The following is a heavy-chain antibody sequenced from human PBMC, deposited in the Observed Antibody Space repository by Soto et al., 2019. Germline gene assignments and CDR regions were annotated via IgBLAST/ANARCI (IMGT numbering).Heavy chain of an antibody. J-gene: IGHJ4*01. V-gene: IGHV4-59*08. CDR2: IYSSGST. Sequence: SETLSLTCTVSGGSISSYYWSWIGQRPGKGLQWIGSIYSSGSTNYNPSLKSRITISVDTSNNQFSLTLISVTAADTAVSYCARHIVATETFDYWGQGTLVTVSS. D-gene: IGHD5-12*01. CDR3: ARHIVATETFDY. CDR1: GGSISSYY.